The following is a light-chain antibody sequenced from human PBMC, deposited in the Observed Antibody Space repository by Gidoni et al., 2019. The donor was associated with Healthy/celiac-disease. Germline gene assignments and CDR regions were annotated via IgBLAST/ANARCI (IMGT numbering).Light chain of an antibody. Sequence: EIVLTQSPGTLSLSPGERAALSCRASQSVSSRYLAWYQQKPGQAPRLLIYGASNRATGIPDRFSGSGSGTDFTLTISRLEPEDFAVYYCQQYGTSFTFGPXTKVDIK. CDR1: QSVSSRY. J-gene: IGKJ3*01. CDR3: QQYGTSFT. V-gene: IGKV3-20*01. CDR2: GAS.